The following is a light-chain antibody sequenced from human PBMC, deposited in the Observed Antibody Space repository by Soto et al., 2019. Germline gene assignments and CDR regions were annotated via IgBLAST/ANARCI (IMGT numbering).Light chain of an antibody. CDR3: QQYGGSLPYT. CDR2: GAS. CDR1: QSVTSSY. J-gene: IGKJ2*01. V-gene: IGKV3-20*01. Sequence: EIVLTQSPGTLSLSPGERATLSCRASQSVTSSYLAWYQQKHGQAPRLLISGASSRAAGIPDRFSGSGSGTDFPLASSRLEPEDFSVYYCQQYGGSLPYTFGQGNKLEI.